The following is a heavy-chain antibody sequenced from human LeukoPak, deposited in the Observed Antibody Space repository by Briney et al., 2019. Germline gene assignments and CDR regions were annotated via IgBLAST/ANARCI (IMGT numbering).Heavy chain of an antibody. CDR2: ISGSGCST. D-gene: IGHD5-12*01. CDR1: GFTFSSYA. V-gene: IGHV3-23*01. Sequence: GGSLRLSCAASGFTFSSYAMSWVRQAPGKGLEWVSAISGSGCSTYYADSVKGRFTISRDNSKNTLYLQMNSLRAEDTAIYYCAKTSRGNSGYDSPFDYWGQGTLVTVSS. CDR3: AKTSRGNSGYDSPFDY. J-gene: IGHJ4*02.